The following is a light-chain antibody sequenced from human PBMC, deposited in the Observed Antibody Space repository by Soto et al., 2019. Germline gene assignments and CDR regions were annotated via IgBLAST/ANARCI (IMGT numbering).Light chain of an antibody. CDR2: EVT. CDR1: SSDVGSYNL. CDR3: CSYAGSSTSVL. Sequence: QSALTQPASVSRSPGQSITISCTGTSSDVGSYNLVSWYQQHPGKAPKLMIYEVTKRPSGVSNRFSGSKSGNTASLTISGLQAEDEADYYCCSYAGSSTSVLFGGGTKLTVL. V-gene: IGLV2-23*02. J-gene: IGLJ2*01.